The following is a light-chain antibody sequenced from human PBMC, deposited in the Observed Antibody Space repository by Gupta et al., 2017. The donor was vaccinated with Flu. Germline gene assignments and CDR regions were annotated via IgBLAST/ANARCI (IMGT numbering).Light chain of an antibody. Sequence: ASLSASVGDRVIITCRASQSISSYLHWYQQKPGKAPKLLIYAASSLQSEVPFRFSGSGSGTDFTLTISSLQPEDYATYFCLQHYDCTPKTFGGGTRVEIK. CDR2: AAS. CDR3: LQHYDCTPKT. CDR1: QSISSY. V-gene: IGKV1-39*01. J-gene: IGKJ4*01.